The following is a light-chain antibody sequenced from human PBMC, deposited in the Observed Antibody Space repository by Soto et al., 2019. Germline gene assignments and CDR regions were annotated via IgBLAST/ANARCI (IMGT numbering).Light chain of an antibody. Sequence: DIQLSQSPSSLSASVGDRVTITCRASQSMSIYLNWYQHKPGKAPNLLISAASTLQSGVPSRFSGSGSGTDFTLTISSLKVEDFATYYCQQSYSTPTFGQGTKVEFK. V-gene: IGKV1-39*01. CDR2: AAS. J-gene: IGKJ1*01. CDR3: QQSYSTPT. CDR1: QSMSIY.